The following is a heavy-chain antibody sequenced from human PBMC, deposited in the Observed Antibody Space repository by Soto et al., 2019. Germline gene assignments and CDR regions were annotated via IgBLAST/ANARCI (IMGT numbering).Heavy chain of an antibody. CDR1: GFTFSNAW. V-gene: IGHV3-15*01. D-gene: IGHD3-9*01. CDR3: TTDPRYFDWFSFDY. J-gene: IGHJ4*02. CDR2: IKSKTDGGTT. Sequence: EVQLVESGGGLVKPGGSLRLSCAASGFTFSNAWMSWVRQAPGKGLEWVGRIKSKTDGGTTDYAAPVKGRFTISRDDSKNTLYLQMNSLKTEDSAVYYCTTDPRYFDWFSFDYWGQGTLVTVSS.